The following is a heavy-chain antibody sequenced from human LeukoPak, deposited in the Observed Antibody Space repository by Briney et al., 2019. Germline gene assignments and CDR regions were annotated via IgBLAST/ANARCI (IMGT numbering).Heavy chain of an antibody. CDR3: ARAYYYDSSGYYLTVPDY. V-gene: IGHV3-9*01. J-gene: IGHJ4*02. Sequence: PGRSLRLSCAASGFTFDDYAMHWVRQAPGKGLEWVSGISWNSGSIGYADSVKGRFTISRDNAKNSLYLQMNSLRAEDTAVYYCARAYYYDSSGYYLTVPDYWGQGTLVTVSS. D-gene: IGHD3-22*01. CDR1: GFTFDDYA. CDR2: ISWNSGSI.